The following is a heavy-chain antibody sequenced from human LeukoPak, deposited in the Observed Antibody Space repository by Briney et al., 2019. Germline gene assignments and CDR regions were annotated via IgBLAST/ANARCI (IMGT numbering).Heavy chain of an antibody. CDR1: GFTCASYS. J-gene: IGHJ4*02. CDR2: VTGGADTT. CDR3: AKKTGPLDY. V-gene: IGHV3-23*01. D-gene: IGHD7-27*01. Sequence: GGSLRLSCAASGFTCASYSMYWVRQAPGKGLEWVSGVTGGADTTYYADSVKGRVTISRDNSKNTVYLQMSSLRAEDAAVYYCAKKTGPLDYWGQGTLVTVSS.